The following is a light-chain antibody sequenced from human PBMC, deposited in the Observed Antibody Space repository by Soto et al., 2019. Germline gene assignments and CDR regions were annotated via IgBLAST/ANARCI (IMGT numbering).Light chain of an antibody. Sequence: DIQMTQSPSSLSASVGDRVTITCRASQSISSYLNWYQQKPGKAPKLLIYAASSLQSGVPSRFSGSGSGTDFTLTISSLQPEDFATYYCQQSHSPPVTFGQGTKLEIK. CDR3: QQSHSPPVT. CDR2: AAS. CDR1: QSISSY. J-gene: IGKJ2*01. V-gene: IGKV1-39*01.